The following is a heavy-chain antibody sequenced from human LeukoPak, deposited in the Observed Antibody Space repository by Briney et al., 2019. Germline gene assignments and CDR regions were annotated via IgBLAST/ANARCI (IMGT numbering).Heavy chain of an antibody. CDR1: GGSLSNYY. J-gene: IGHJ4*02. D-gene: IGHD4-11*01. CDR2: IFYTGST. V-gene: IGHV4-59*01. CDR3: ARLRGNYFPDY. Sequence: SETLSLTCTVSGGSLSNYYWTWIRQPPGKGLEWIAYIFYTGSTNYNPSLKSRVTISVDTSRNQFSLRLSSVTTADTAVYYCARLRGNYFPDYWGQGTLVTVSS.